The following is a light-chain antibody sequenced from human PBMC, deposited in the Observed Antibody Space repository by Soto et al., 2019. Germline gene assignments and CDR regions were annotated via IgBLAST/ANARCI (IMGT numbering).Light chain of an antibody. CDR1: QRTYSNF. V-gene: IGKV3-20*01. CDR3: EQYGSSPWT. CDR2: GAS. J-gene: IGKJ1*01. Sequence: EIVLTQSPGTLSLSLGDRATLSCRASQRTYSNFLAWYQQKPGQAPRLLIYGASSRATGIPDRFSGSGSGTDFTLNIGRLEPEDFAVYYCEQYGSSPWTFRQGAKVEFK.